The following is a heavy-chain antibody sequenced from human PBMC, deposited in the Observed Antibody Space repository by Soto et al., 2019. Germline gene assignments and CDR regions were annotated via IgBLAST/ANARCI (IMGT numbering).Heavy chain of an antibody. D-gene: IGHD6-13*01. Sequence: SETLSLTCSFSCGSISGHYWSWIRLPAGRRLQWVGRIYSSGTTNYNPSLKSRVRMSVDTDRNSFSLRLDSVTAADTAVYYCARNFDIAATGTAFDSWGQGVLVTVSS. CDR3: ARNFDIAATGTAFDS. V-gene: IGHV4-4*07. CDR2: IYSSGTT. J-gene: IGHJ4*02. CDR1: CGSISGHY.